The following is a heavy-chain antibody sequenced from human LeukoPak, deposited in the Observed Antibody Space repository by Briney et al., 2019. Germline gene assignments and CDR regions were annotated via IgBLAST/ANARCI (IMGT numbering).Heavy chain of an antibody. Sequence: GGSLRLSCAASGFTVSSNYMSWVRQAPGKGLEWVSVIYIGGSTYYADSVKGRFTISRDISNNTLYLQMNSLRAEDTAMYYCARLGVVVPAVIFDYWGQGTLVTVSS. CDR1: GFTVSSNY. J-gene: IGHJ4*02. V-gene: IGHV3-53*01. CDR3: ARLGVVVPAVIFDY. D-gene: IGHD2-2*02. CDR2: IYIGGST.